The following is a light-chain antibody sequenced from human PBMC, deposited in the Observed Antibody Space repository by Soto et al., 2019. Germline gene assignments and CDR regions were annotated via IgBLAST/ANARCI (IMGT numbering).Light chain of an antibody. CDR3: QQLDTYPYT. V-gene: IGKV1-9*01. J-gene: IGKJ2*01. CDR1: QAISNH. Sequence: IQVTQSPSSLSASVGDRVTVTCRASQAISNHLAWYRQSPGKAPHLLIHGASTLHSGVPSKFSGSGSGTDFTLTISSLQPEDYATYYCQQLDTYPYTFGQGTKLDIK. CDR2: GAS.